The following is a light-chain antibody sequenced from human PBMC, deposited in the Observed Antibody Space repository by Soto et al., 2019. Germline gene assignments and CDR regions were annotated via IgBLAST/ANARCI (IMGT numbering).Light chain of an antibody. CDR3: QHRSDWPPTCT. Sequence: EVVLTQSPATLSLFPGESATLSCRASETISNPLAWYQQKPGQAPRLLMYDASHRVTGIPARFSGSGSGTDFTLIISSLEPADFAVYYCQHRSDWPPTCTVGQGTKVDIK. CDR1: ETISNP. V-gene: IGKV3-11*01. CDR2: DAS. J-gene: IGKJ2*02.